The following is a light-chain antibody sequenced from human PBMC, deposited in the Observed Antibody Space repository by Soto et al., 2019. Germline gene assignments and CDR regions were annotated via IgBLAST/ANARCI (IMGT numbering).Light chain of an antibody. Sequence: EIVMTQSPATLSVSPGERATFSCRASQSVNTHLAWYQQKPGQAPRLLSYGASTRATGIPARFSGSGSGTEFTLTISSLQSEDFAVYYCQQYNNWPETFGQGTKVEIK. CDR2: GAS. J-gene: IGKJ1*01. V-gene: IGKV3-15*01. CDR1: QSVNTH. CDR3: QQYNNWPET.